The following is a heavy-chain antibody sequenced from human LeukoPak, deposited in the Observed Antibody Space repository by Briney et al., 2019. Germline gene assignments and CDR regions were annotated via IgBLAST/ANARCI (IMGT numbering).Heavy chain of an antibody. CDR2: FDPEDGET. CDR3: ATRMYSSSWYEYYFDY. J-gene: IGHJ4*02. V-gene: IGHV1-24*01. D-gene: IGHD6-13*01. Sequence: ASVKLSCKVSGYTLTELSMHWVRQAPGKGLERMGGFDPEDGETIYAQKFQGRVTMTEDTSTDTAYMELSSLRSEDTAVYYCATRMYSSSWYEYYFDYWGQGTLVTVSS. CDR1: GYTLTELS.